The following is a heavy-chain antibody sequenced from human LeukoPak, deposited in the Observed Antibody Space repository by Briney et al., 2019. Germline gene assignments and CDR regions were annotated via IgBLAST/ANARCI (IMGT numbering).Heavy chain of an antibody. CDR3: AKDLGFLWFDP. V-gene: IGHV3-30*02. CDR1: GFTFSSYD. D-gene: IGHD2/OR15-2a*01. Sequence: GGSLRLSCAASGFTFSSYDMHWVRQAPGKALEGVAFIRYDGNNKYYADSVKGRFTISRDNSKNTLYLQMNSLRAEDTAVYYCAKDLGFLWFDPWGQGTLVTVSS. CDR2: IRYDGNNK. J-gene: IGHJ5*02.